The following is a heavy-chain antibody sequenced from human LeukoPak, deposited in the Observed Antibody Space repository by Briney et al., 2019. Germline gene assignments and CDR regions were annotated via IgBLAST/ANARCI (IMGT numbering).Heavy chain of an antibody. CDR1: GGSISNYY. CDR2: IYYSGNT. D-gene: IGHD6-6*01. V-gene: IGHV4-59*12. Sequence: SETLSLTCTVSGGSISNYYWSWIRQPPGKGLEWIGYIYYSGNTNYNPSLKSRVTISVDTSKNQFSLKLSSVTAADTAVYYCARDRTSSSGYYYYMDVWGKGTTVTVSS. CDR3: ARDRTSSSGYYYYMDV. J-gene: IGHJ6*03.